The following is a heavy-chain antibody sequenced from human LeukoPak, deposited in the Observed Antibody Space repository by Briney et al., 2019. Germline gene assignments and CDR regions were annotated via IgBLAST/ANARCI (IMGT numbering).Heavy chain of an antibody. J-gene: IGHJ4*02. Sequence: GGSLRLSCAASGFTFTIHAMSWVRQAPGKGPEWVSAINGNGGTTYYADSVKGRFTTSRDNSKNTLYLQMNSLRAEDTATYYCAKVHDSANYWGQGTMVTVSS. V-gene: IGHV3-23*01. D-gene: IGHD2-15*01. CDR3: AKVHDSANY. CDR1: GFTFTIHA. CDR2: INGNGGTT.